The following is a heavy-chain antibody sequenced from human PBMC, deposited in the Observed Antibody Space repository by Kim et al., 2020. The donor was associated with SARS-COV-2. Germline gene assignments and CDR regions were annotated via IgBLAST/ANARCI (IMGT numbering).Heavy chain of an antibody. CDR3: ARTWGERRDGYDFDY. J-gene: IGHJ4*02. V-gene: IGHV5-51*01. CDR1: GYSFTSYW. CDR2: IYPGDSDT. Sequence: GESLKISCKGSGYSFTSYWIGWVRQMPGKGLEWMGIIYPGDSDTRYSPSFQGQVTISADKSISTAYLQWSSLKASDTAMYYCARTWGERRDGYDFDYWGQGTLVTVSS. D-gene: IGHD3-16*01.